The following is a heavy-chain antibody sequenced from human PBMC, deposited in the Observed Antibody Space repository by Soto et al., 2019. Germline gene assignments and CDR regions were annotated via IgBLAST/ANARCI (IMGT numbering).Heavy chain of an antibody. CDR1: GGSISSGDYY. CDR2: IYSSGST. J-gene: IGHJ3*02. V-gene: IGHV4-31*03. D-gene: IGHD3-22*01. Sequence: QVQLQESGPGLVKPSQTLSLPCTVSGGSISSGDYYWSWIRHHPGKGLEWIGYIYSSGSTYYNPSLRSRVTISADTSKNQFSLRLSSVTAADTAVYYCVRDYDYDTSRNDAFDIWGQGTMVTVSS. CDR3: VRDYDYDTSRNDAFDI.